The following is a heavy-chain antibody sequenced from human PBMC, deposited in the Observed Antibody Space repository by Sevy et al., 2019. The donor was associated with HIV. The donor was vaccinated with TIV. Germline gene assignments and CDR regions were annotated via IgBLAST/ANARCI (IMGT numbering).Heavy chain of an antibody. CDR1: GFIFTNYG. V-gene: IGHV3-30*18. D-gene: IGHD1-26*01. J-gene: IGHJ3*02. Sequence: GGSLRLSCAASGFIFTNYGMHWVRQAPGKGLEWVAVISHDGSLKYYADSVRGRVTISRDSSKNTVSLQMNGLRLEDTAVYYCAKGSRATGSAFDIWGQGTMVTVSS. CDR2: ISHDGSLK. CDR3: AKGSRATGSAFDI.